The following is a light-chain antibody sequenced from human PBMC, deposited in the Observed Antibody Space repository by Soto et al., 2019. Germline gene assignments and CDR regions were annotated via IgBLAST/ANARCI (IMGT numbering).Light chain of an antibody. J-gene: IGLJ1*01. CDR2: EVN. CDR1: SSDVGGYNY. Sequence: QSALTQPPSASGSPGQSVAISCTGTSSDVGGYNYVSWYQQHPGKAPKLMIYEVNKRPSGVPDRFSGSKSATSASLAITGLQSEDEADYYCAAWDDSLNGYVFGSGTKVTVL. CDR3: AAWDDSLNGYV. V-gene: IGLV2-8*01.